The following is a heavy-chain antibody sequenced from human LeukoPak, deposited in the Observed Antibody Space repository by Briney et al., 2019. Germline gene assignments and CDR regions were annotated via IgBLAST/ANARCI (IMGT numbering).Heavy chain of an antibody. Sequence: ASVTVSCKASGYTFTNYGISWVRQAPGQGLEWMGWISAYNGNTNYAQKLQGRVTMTTDTSTSTAYMELESLKSDDTAVYYCARSGHSGYDRLDYWGQGTLVTVSS. D-gene: IGHD5-12*01. J-gene: IGHJ4*02. CDR3: ARSGHSGYDRLDY. CDR2: ISAYNGNT. V-gene: IGHV1-18*01. CDR1: GYTFTNYG.